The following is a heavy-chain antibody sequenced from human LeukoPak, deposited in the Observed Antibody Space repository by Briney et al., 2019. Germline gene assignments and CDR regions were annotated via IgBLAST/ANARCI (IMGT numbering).Heavy chain of an antibody. CDR1: GIPFSDYY. D-gene: IGHD6-13*01. V-gene: IGHV3-11*03. CDR3: AAGTAADF. J-gene: IGHJ4*02. Sequence: PRGSLRLSCVVSGIPFSDYYMNWIRQAPGKGLEWISYISSSSSYTDYADSVKGRFTISRDNAKSALYLHLNSLRLEDTAVYYCAAGTAADFWGQGTLVTVSS. CDR2: ISSSSSYT.